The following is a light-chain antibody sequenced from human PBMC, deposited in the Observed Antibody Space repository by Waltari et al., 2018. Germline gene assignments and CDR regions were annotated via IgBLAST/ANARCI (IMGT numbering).Light chain of an antibody. CDR1: SSDVGSYNL. V-gene: IGLV2-23*01. Sequence: QSALTQPASVSGSPGQSITISCTGTSSDVGSYNLVSWYQQHPGKAPKLMIYEGSKRPSGVSNRFSGSKSGNTGSLTISGLQAEDEADYYCCSYAGSSTLNWVFGGGTKLTVL. J-gene: IGLJ3*02. CDR3: CSYAGSSTLNWV. CDR2: EGS.